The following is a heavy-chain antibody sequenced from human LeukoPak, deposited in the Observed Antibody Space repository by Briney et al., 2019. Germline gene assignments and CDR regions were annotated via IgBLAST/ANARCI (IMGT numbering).Heavy chain of an antibody. J-gene: IGHJ4*02. CDR1: GFTFSSYA. CDR3: ARDLGAQQWLAGLGDY. D-gene: IGHD6-19*01. CDR2: ISYDGSNK. V-gene: IGHV3-30*04. Sequence: PGGSLRLSCAASGFTFSSYAMHWVRQAPGKGLEWVAVISYDGSNKYYADSVKGRFTISRDNSKNTLYLQMNSLRAEDTAVYYCARDLGAQQWLAGLGDYWGQGTLVTVSS.